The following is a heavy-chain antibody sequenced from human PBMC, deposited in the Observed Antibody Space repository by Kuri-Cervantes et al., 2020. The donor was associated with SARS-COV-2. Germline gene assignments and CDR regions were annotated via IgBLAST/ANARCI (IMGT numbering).Heavy chain of an antibody. CDR2: FDPEDGET. Sequence: ASVKVSCKVSGYTLTELSMHWVRQAPGKGLEWMGGFDPEDGETIYAQKFQGRVTMTEDTSTDTAYMELSSLRSEDTAVYYCATDTPRPTAAGTLGGYWGQGTLVHRLL. D-gene: IGHD6-13*01. CDR1: GYTLTELS. CDR3: ATDTPRPTAAGTLGGY. V-gene: IGHV1-24*01. J-gene: IGHJ4*02.